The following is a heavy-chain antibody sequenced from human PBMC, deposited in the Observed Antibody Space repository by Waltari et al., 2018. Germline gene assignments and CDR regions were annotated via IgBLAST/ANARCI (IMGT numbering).Heavy chain of an antibody. D-gene: IGHD2-8*02. CDR2: CGANGIGT. J-gene: IGHJ4*02. V-gene: IGHV3-23*04. Sequence: EVQLVESGGGLVHPGGSLRLSCAASGFTFSTYAMTWVRQAPGVGLWWVSSCGANGIGTYYADSVKCRFTISRDNAENRLFLQMSGLRADDTAVYYCAKRSTTGTYYFDHWGQGTLVTVSS. CDR3: AKRSTTGTYYFDH. CDR1: GFTFSTYA.